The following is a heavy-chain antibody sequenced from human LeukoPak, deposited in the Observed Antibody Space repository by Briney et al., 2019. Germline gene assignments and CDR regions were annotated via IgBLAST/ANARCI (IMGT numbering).Heavy chain of an antibody. CDR1: GFTLSSYS. V-gene: IGHV3-21*06. CDR3: AGYNWFDP. J-gene: IGHJ5*02. CDR2: INSSFYT. Sequence: GGSLRLSCVASGFTLSSYSMKWVRPAPGKGLEWVSSINSSFYTYYADSVKGRFTISRDNAKNSLYLQMNSLRAEDTAVYYCAGYNWFDPWGQGTLVTVSS.